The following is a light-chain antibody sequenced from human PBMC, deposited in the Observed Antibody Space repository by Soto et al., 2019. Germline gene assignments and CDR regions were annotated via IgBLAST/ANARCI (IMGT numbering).Light chain of an antibody. CDR2: SAS. J-gene: IGKJ1*01. CDR3: QQYGSSPRT. CDR1: QSVNNN. Sequence: IVMRESPVTRYLSPGERETLSCTASQSVNNNVAWYQQKPGHTPRLLIYSASIGATGTPARFSGSGSGTEFTLTISRMEPEDFAVYCCQQYGSSPRTCGQGTKVDIK. V-gene: IGKV3-20*01.